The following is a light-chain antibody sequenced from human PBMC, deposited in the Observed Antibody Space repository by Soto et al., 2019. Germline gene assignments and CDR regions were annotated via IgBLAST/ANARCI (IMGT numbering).Light chain of an antibody. V-gene: IGKV3-11*01. Sequence: EIVLTQSPATLSLSPGERATLSCRASQSVSSYLAWYQQKPGQAPRRLIYDASSRATGIPARFSGSGSGTDFTLSISSLEPEDFAVYYCQQRVYIFGQGTKLEIK. CDR3: QQRVYI. CDR1: QSVSSY. J-gene: IGKJ2*01. CDR2: DAS.